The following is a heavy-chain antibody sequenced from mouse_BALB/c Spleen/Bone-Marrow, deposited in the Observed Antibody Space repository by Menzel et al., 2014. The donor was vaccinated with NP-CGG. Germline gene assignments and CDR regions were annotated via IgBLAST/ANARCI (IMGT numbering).Heavy chain of an antibody. V-gene: IGHV3-2*02. D-gene: IGHD2-2*01. CDR2: ISYSGST. CDR3: TRSSSYVYDVGFAY. J-gene: IGHJ3*01. CDR1: GYSITRDYA. Sequence: DVMLVESGPGLVKPSQSLSLTCIVTGYSITRDYAWNWIRQFPGNKLEWIGYISYSGSTTYNPSLESRISITRDTSKNQFFLQLNSVTTEDTATYYCTRSSSYVYDVGFAYWGQGTLVTVSA.